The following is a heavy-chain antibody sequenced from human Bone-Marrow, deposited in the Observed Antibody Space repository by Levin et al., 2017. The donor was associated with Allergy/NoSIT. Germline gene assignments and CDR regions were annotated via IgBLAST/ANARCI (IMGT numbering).Heavy chain of an antibody. V-gene: IGHV1-69*06. CDR2: IIPIFGTA. CDR1: GGTFSSYA. Sequence: SVKVSCKASGGTFSSYAISWVRQAPGQGLEWMGGIIPIFGTANYAQKFQGRVTITADKSTSTAYMELSSLRSEDTAVYYCARAGSYDFWSGPDAFDIWGQGTMVTVSS. CDR3: ARAGSYDFWSGPDAFDI. J-gene: IGHJ3*02. D-gene: IGHD3-3*01.